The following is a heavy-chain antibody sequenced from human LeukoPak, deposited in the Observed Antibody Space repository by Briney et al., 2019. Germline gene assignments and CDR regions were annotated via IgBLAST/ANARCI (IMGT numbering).Heavy chain of an antibody. CDR1: GGSISSSRDY. D-gene: IGHD6-19*01. J-gene: IGHJ4*02. Sequence: SETLSLTCTVSGGSISSSRDYWGWISQPPGKGLEWIGSIYYSGSTYYNPSLKSRVTISVDTSKNQFSLKLSSVTAADTAVYYCARHVEIAVAGPIDYWGQGTLVTVSS. V-gene: IGHV4-39*01. CDR2: IYYSGST. CDR3: ARHVEIAVAGPIDY.